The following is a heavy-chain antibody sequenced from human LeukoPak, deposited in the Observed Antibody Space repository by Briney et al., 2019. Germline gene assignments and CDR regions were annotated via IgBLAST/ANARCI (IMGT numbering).Heavy chain of an antibody. CDR1: GYSFTNYW. CDR3: ARRDSGFEFFDY. D-gene: IGHD5-12*01. J-gene: IGHJ4*02. Sequence: GESLKISCKGSGYSFTNYWIGWVRQMPGKGLEWMGIIYPGDSDTRYSPSSQGQVTISADKFLTTAYLQWSSLEASDSAMYYCARRDSGFEFFDYWGQGTLVTVSS. V-gene: IGHV5-51*01. CDR2: IYPGDSDT.